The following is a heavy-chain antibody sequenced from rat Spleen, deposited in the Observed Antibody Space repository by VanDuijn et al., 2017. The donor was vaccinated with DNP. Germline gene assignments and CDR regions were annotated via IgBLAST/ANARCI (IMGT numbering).Heavy chain of an antibody. Sequence: EVRLVESGGGLVQPGNSLRLSCAASGFIFSDYAMAWVRQSPKMGLEWVASTIGSGGNSYYPDSLKGQFTISRDNAKNTLYLQMNSLRSEDTATYYCARGVYGGYLYFDYWGQGVMVTVSS. J-gene: IGHJ2*01. V-gene: IGHV5S23*01. CDR3: ARGVYGGYLYFDY. CDR1: GFIFSDYA. CDR2: TIGSGGNS. D-gene: IGHD1-11*01.